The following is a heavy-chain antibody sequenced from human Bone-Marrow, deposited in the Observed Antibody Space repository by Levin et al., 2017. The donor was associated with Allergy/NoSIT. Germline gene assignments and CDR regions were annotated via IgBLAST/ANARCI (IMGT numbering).Heavy chain of an antibody. D-gene: IGHD6-13*01. Sequence: GGSLRLSCAASGFTFSSYWMSWVRHAPGKGLEWVANIKQDGSEKYYVDSVKGRFTISRDNAKNSLYLQMNSLRAEDTAVYYCARDPSGSSWYSDYWGQGTLVTVSS. CDR3: ARDPSGSSWYSDY. CDR1: GFTFSSYW. J-gene: IGHJ4*02. V-gene: IGHV3-7*01. CDR2: IKQDGSEK.